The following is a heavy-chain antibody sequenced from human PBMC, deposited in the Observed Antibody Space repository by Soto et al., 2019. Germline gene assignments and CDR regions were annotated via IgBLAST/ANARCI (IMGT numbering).Heavy chain of an antibody. CDR1: EVPFKEYH. CDR2: ISGSDGKT. Sequence: SPSLSCASSEVPFKEYHMHWVRQAPGKGLEWVSTISGSDGKTFYADSVKGRFSISRDTSKNTLYLQMNSLRADDTAVHYCARWSYLDYWGQGTRVTVSS. D-gene: IGHD3-3*01. CDR3: ARWSYLDY. V-gene: IGHV3-23*01. J-gene: IGHJ4*02.